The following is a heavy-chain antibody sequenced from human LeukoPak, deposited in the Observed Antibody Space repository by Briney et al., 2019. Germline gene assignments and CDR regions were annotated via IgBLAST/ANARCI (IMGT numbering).Heavy chain of an antibody. D-gene: IGHD6-13*01. Sequence: GGSLRLSCAASGFTFSSYGMHWVRQAPGKGLEWVAFIWYAGSNKYYADSVKGRFTISRDNSKNTLYLQMNSLRPEDTAVYYCARDSSDSSSWYKGFWFDPWGQGTLVTVSS. V-gene: IGHV3-30*02. CDR1: GFTFSSYG. J-gene: IGHJ5*02. CDR3: ARDSSDSSSWYKGFWFDP. CDR2: IWYAGSNK.